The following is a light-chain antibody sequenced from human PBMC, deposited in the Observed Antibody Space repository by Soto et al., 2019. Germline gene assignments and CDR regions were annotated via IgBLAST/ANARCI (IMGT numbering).Light chain of an antibody. CDR3: QKCKVAPFT. CDR2: KAS. V-gene: IGKV1-5*03. Sequence: DIQMTQSPSILSASVGDRVTITCRASQSISSWLAWYQQKPGKAPNLLIHKASHLESGVPSRFSGSGSGTEFTLTISSLQPEDVATYYCQKCKVAPFTFGGGTKV. J-gene: IGKJ4*01. CDR1: QSISSW.